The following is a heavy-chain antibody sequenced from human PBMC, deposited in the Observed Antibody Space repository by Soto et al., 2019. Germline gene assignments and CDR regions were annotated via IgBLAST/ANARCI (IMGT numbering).Heavy chain of an antibody. Sequence: GGSLRLSCAVSGFTVSSNSITWVRQAPGQGLEWVSVLHSDVSTYYVDSVKGRFVISRDNSKNTVYLQMNSLRAEDTAIYYCARELGGSWYNWFDPWGQGTLVTVSS. CDR2: LHSDVST. D-gene: IGHD2-15*01. CDR1: GFTVSSNS. J-gene: IGHJ5*02. V-gene: IGHV3-53*01. CDR3: ARELGGSWYNWFDP.